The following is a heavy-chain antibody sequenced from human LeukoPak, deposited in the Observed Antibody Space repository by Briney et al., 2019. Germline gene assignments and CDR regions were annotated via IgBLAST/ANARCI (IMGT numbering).Heavy chain of an antibody. J-gene: IGHJ5*02. D-gene: IGHD6-13*01. CDR3: ASWAYSSSWSNWFDP. CDR2: IYYSGST. CDR1: GGSIGSHY. V-gene: IGHV4-59*11. Sequence: SETLSLTCTVSGGSIGSHYWGWIRQPPGRGLEWIGCIYYSGSTNYNPSLKSRVTISVDTSKNQFSLKLSSMTAADTAVYYCASWAYSSSWSNWFDPWGQGTLVTVSS.